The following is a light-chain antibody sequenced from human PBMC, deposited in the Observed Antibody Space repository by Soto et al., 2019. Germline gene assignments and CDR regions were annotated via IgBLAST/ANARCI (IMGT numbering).Light chain of an antibody. J-gene: IGKJ1*01. V-gene: IGKV3-20*01. CDR3: QQYGSSLWT. CDR2: DAS. Sequence: EIVLTQSPGTLSLSPGERATLSCGASQSVSNNYLAWYQQKPGQAPRRLIYDASSRATGIPDRFSGSGSGTDFTLTISRLEPEDFAMYYCQQYGSSLWTFGQGTKVDIK. CDR1: QSVSNNY.